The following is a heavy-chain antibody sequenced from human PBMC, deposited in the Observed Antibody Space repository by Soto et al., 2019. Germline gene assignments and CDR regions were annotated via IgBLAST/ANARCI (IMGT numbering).Heavy chain of an antibody. CDR3: AKIIPGYIVVVPAAIDY. CDR1: GFTFSSYA. CDR2: ISGSGGST. J-gene: IGHJ4*02. D-gene: IGHD2-2*01. V-gene: IGHV3-23*01. Sequence: GGSLRLSCAASGFTFSSYAMSWVRQAPGKGLEWVSAISGSGGSTYYADSVKGRFTISRDNSKNTLYLQMNSLRAEDTAVYYCAKIIPGYIVVVPAAIDYWGQGTLVTVSS.